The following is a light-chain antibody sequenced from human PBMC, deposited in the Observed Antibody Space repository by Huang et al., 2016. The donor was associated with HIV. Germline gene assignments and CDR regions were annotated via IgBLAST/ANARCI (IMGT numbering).Light chain of an antibody. CDR3: QQYGSSPWT. CDR2: GAS. V-gene: IGKV3-20*01. Sequence: EIVLTQSPGTPSLSPGERATLSCRASQRVSSSYLAWYQQKPGQHPRLLIYGASSRATGIPDRFSGTGSGTDFTLTISRLEPEDFAVYYCQQYGSSPWTFGQGTKVEIK. J-gene: IGKJ1*01. CDR1: QRVSSSY.